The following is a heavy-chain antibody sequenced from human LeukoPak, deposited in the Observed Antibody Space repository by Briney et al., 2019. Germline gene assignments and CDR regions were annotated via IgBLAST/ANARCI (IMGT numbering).Heavy chain of an antibody. Sequence: SGTLSLTCTVSGDSINSLDLWSWVRQPPGQGLEWIGEMYLSGTTHSNPSVKSRVTISIDKSKNQFFLNLSSVTAADTAVYYCAGLVGRYSSGLYYYYFDYWGQGTLVTVSS. CDR3: AGLVGRYSSGLYYYYFDY. J-gene: IGHJ4*02. D-gene: IGHD3-22*01. CDR1: GDSINSLDL. CDR2: MYLSGTT. V-gene: IGHV4-4*02.